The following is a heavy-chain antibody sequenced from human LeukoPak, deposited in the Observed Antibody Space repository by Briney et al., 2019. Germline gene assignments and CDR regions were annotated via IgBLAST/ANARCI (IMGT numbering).Heavy chain of an antibody. CDR2: ISWNSGSI. D-gene: IGHD2-8*01. J-gene: IGHJ3*02. CDR1: GFTFDDYA. CDR3: ARGGVYAMDAFDI. Sequence: GGSLRLSCAASGFTFDDYAMHWVRQAPGKGLEWVSGISWNSGSIGYADSVKGRFTISRDNSKNTLYLQMNSLRAEDTAVYYCARGGVYAMDAFDIWGQGTMVTVSS. V-gene: IGHV3-9*01.